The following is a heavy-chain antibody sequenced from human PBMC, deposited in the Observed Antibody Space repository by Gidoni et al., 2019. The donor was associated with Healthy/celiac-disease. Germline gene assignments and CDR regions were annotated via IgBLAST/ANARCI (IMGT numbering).Heavy chain of an antibody. CDR1: GFPFSSYG. D-gene: IGHD3-22*01. Sequence: QVQLVESGGGVVQPGRSVRISCAASGFPFSSYGLHWVRQAPGKGREWVAVISYDGSNKYYADSVKGRFTISRYNSKNTLYLQMNSLRAEDTAVYYCAKAATYYYDSSGYYRGDDVFDIWGQGTMVTVSS. J-gene: IGHJ3*02. CDR2: ISYDGSNK. V-gene: IGHV3-30*18. CDR3: AKAATYYYDSSGYYRGDDVFDI.